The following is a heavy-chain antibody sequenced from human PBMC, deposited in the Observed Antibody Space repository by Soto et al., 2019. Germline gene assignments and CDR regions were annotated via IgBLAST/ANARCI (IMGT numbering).Heavy chain of an antibody. J-gene: IGHJ6*02. CDR2: VIPTQRTT. CDR3: VIDRLIVAVSVGRMDV. D-gene: IGHD6-19*01. V-gene: IGHV1-69*01. Sequence: QVQLVQSGAEVKKPGTSVRVSCKASGDTFIGYSISWVRQAPGQGLEWMGWVIPTQRTTKYAQRFQGRVTMSVDQFASTTYMELSSLRAEDTALYYCVIDRLIVAVSVGRMDVWGQGTTVTVSS. CDR1: GDTFIGYS.